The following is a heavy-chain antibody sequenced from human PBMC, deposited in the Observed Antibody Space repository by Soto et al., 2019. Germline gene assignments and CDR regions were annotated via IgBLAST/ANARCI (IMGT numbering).Heavy chain of an antibody. CDR1: GGSISSYF. Sequence: SETLSLTCTVSGGSISSYFYIWVRQPPGKGLEWIGSVYYTGTTDYNPSLKSRVTISVDTSKTQFSLNLRSVTAADTAVYYCARDIAAVPRAFDYWGRGTLVTVSS. CDR2: VYYTGTT. V-gene: IGHV4-59*01. J-gene: IGHJ4*02. CDR3: ARDIAAVPRAFDY. D-gene: IGHD6-13*01.